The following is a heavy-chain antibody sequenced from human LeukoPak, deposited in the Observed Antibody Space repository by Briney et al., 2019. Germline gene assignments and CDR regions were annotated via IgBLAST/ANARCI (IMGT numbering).Heavy chain of an antibody. D-gene: IGHD4-23*01. CDR3: AREVSRWPYYFDY. CDR1: GGSISSGDYY. J-gene: IGHJ4*02. Sequence: MTSQTLSLTCTVSGGSISSGDYYWSWIRQPPGKGLEWIGYIYYSGSTYYNPSLKSRVTISVDTSKNLFSLKLSSVTAADTAVYYCAREVSRWPYYFDYWGQGTLVTVSS. CDR2: IYYSGST. V-gene: IGHV4-30-4*01.